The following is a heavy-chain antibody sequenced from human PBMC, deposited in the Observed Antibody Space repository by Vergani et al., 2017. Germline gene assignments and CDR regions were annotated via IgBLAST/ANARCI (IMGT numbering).Heavy chain of an antibody. J-gene: IGHJ6*02. Sequence: QVQLQESGPGLVKPSETLSLIRTVSGYSISSGYYWGWIRQPPGKGLEWIGSIYHSGSNYYNPSLKSRVNISVDTSKNQFSLRLSAVTAADTAVYYCARRRIIVAIRAYYYGMDVWGQGTTVTVSS. CDR1: GYSISSGYY. D-gene: IGHD5-12*01. CDR3: ARRRIIVAIRAYYYGMDV. CDR2: IYHSGSN. V-gene: IGHV4-38-2*02.